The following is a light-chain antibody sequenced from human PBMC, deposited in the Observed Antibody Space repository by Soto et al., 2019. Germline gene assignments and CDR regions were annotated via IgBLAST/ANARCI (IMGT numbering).Light chain of an antibody. J-gene: IGKJ5*01. Sequence: EIVLTQSPVTLSVSPGERATLSCRSSQSVSNNLAWYQQKPGQAPRLLIHGASTRATGIPARFSGSGSGTEFTLTISSLEPEDFAVYYCQQYYTWPSFGQGTRLEIK. CDR3: QQYYTWPS. CDR2: GAS. V-gene: IGKV3-15*01. CDR1: QSVSNN.